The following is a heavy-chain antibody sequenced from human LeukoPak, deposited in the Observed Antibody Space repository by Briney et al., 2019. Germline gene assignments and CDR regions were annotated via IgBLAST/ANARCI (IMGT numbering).Heavy chain of an antibody. V-gene: IGHV4-59*08. CDR1: GSSINNNF. Sequence: SETLSLTCTVSGSSINNNFWTWIRQPPGKGLEWIGYIYSSGSANYNPSLKSRVIISGDTSENQISLRLTSVTAADTAMYFCARHRDYYDTWGHGTLVTVSS. CDR3: ARHRDYYDT. J-gene: IGHJ4*01. D-gene: IGHD3-22*01. CDR2: IYSSGSA.